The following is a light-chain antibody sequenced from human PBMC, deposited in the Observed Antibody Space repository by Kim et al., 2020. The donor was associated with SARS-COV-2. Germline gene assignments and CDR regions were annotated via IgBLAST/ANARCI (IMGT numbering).Light chain of an antibody. Sequence: PERTAMITRGGTSIESKSVLWYQQKPGQAPVLVISYDSVRPSGIPERFSGTNSGNTATVTISRVEAGDEADYYCQVWDSSDDHRVVFGGGTQLTVL. V-gene: IGLV3-21*04. CDR2: YDS. J-gene: IGLJ2*01. CDR3: QVWDSSDDHRVV. CDR1: SIESKS.